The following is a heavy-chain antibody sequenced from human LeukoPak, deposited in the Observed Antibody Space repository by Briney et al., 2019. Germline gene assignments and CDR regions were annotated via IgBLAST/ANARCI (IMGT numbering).Heavy chain of an antibody. CDR1: GGTFSSYA. Sequence: ASVKVSCKASGGTFSSYAISWVRQAPGQGLEWMGGIIPNFGTANYAQKFQGRVTITADKSTSTAHMELSSLRSEDTAVYYCATFMGNVLLWFWEFLYYGMEVWGKRSTVTVCS. D-gene: IGHD3-10*01. CDR2: IIPNFGTA. J-gene: IGHJ6*04. CDR3: ATFMGNVLLWFWEFLYYGMEV. V-gene: IGHV1-69*06.